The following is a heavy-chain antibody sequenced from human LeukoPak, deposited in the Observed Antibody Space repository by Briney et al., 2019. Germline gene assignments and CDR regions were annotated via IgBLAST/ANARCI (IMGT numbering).Heavy chain of an antibody. CDR3: ARDGTAAGLYFDL. Sequence: GSLRLSCEVSGFTFTDYWMNWVRQAPGKGPEWVASIRQDGSEKTYVDSVKGRFTISRDNTKNSLSLQLNGLRAEDTAVYYCARDGTAAGLYFDLWGQGTLVTVPS. D-gene: IGHD6-13*01. J-gene: IGHJ4*01. V-gene: IGHV3-7*01. CDR1: GFTFTDYW. CDR2: IRQDGSEK.